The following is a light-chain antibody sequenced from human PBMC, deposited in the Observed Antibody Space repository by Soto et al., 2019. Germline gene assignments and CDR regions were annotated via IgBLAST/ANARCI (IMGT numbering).Light chain of an antibody. CDR2: KAS. CDR1: QSISSW. V-gene: IGKV1-5*03. Sequence: DIQMTQSPSTLSASVGDRVTITCRASQSISSWLAWYQQKPGKAPKLLIYKASSLESGLPSRFSGSGSGTEFTLTISRLQADDFATYYCQQYNSYSGTVGQGTKVEIK. CDR3: QQYNSYSGT. J-gene: IGKJ1*01.